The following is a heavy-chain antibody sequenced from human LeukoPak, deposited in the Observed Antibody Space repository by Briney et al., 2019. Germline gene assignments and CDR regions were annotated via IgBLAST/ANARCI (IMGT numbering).Heavy chain of an antibody. CDR1: GGSISSYY. CDR2: IYYSGST. CDR3: ARHRIPLYSSGWFTNWFDP. V-gene: IGHV4-59*08. Sequence: SETLSLTCTVSGGSISSYYWSWIRQPPGKGLEWIGYIYYSGSTNYNPSLKSRVTISVDTSKNQFSLKLSSVTVADTAVYYCARHRIPLYSSGWFTNWFDPWGQGTLVTVSS. J-gene: IGHJ5*02. D-gene: IGHD6-19*01.